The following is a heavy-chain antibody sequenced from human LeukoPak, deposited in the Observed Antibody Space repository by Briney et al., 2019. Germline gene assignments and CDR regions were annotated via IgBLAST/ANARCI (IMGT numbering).Heavy chain of an antibody. V-gene: IGHV4-59*08. CDR1: GDYIGSSF. CDR3: ARTRGDPNWYFDL. CDR2: IYYSGST. D-gene: IGHD3-10*01. J-gene: IGHJ2*01. Sequence: PSETLSLTCSASGDYIGSSFWSWLRQPPGKGLEWIGYIYYSGSTNYNPSLKSRVTMSVDTSKNQFSLKLTSVSAADTAVFYCARTRGDPNWYFDLWGRGILVTVSS.